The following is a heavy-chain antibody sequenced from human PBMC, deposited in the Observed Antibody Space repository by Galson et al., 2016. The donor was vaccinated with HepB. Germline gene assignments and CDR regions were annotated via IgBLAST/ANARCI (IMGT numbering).Heavy chain of an antibody. CDR2: ILYDASDK. D-gene: IGHD5-12*01. V-gene: IGHV3-30*03. CDR3: SGQRLGWDFDL. CDR1: GFLFSWFG. J-gene: IGHJ2*01. Sequence: SLRLSCAASGFLFSWFGMHWVRQAPGKGLEWLAAISYDGVAVILYDASDKYYADSVKGWLTISREHSKNTLYPQINSLSAEDTAVYYCSGQRLGWDFDLWGRGTLVTVSS.